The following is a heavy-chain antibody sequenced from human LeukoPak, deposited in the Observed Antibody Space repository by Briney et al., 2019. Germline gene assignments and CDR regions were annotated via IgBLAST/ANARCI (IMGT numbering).Heavy chain of an antibody. V-gene: IGHV4-34*09. CDR1: GGSFSGYY. D-gene: IGHD2-21*02. CDR2: INHSGST. J-gene: IGHJ4*02. Sequence: PSETLSLTCAVYGGSFSGYYWSWIRQPPGKGLEWIGEINHSGSTYYNPSLKSRVTISVDTSKNQFSLKLSSVTAADTAVYYCARSAFIVVVTAPSYYFDYWGQGTLVTVSS. CDR3: ARSAFIVVVTAPSYYFDY.